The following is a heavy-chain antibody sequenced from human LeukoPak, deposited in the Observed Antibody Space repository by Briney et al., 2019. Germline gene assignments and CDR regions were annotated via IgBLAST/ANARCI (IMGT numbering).Heavy chain of an antibody. J-gene: IGHJ6*02. Sequence: ASVKVSCKASGYTFTGYYMHWVRQAPGQGLEWMGWINPNSGGTNYAQKFQGWVTMTRDTSISTAYMELSRLRSDDTAVYYCARAHCSSTSCYGNSMDVWGQGTTVTVSS. V-gene: IGHV1-2*04. CDR3: ARAHCSSTSCYGNSMDV. CDR2: INPNSGGT. D-gene: IGHD2-2*01. CDR1: GYTFTGYY.